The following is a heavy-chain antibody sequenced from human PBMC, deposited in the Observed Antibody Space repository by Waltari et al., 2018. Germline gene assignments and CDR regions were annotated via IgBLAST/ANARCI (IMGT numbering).Heavy chain of an antibody. CDR3: ARGSGVDS. D-gene: IGHD7-27*01. J-gene: IGHJ4*02. Sequence: EVQLLESGGRLVQPGGSLRISCAAPGVTFSTYVMNWVRQAPGKGLEWVSSISDRGGIINSADPVKGRFTISRDNSENTLYLQMNSLRAEDTAVYYCARGSGVDSWGQGTLVTISS. CDR1: GVTFSTYV. V-gene: IGHV3-23*01. CDR2: ISDRGGII.